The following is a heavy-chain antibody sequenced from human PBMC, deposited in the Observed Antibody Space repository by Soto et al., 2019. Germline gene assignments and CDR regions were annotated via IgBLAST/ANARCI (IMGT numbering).Heavy chain of an antibody. CDR3: ARGLSAATVVTCYFDY. Sequence: PSETLSLTCTVSGGSISSYYWSWIRQPAGKGLEWIGRIYTSGSTNYNPSLKSRVTMSVDTSKNQFSLKLNSVTAADTALYYCARGLSAATVVTCYFDYWGQGTLVTVSS. V-gene: IGHV4-4*07. CDR2: IYTSGST. CDR1: GGSISSYY. J-gene: IGHJ4*02. D-gene: IGHD4-17*01.